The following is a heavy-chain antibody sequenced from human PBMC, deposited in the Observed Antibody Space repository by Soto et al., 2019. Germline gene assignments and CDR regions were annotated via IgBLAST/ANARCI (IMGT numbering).Heavy chain of an antibody. Sequence: PSETLSLTCTVSGGSISSGGYYWSWIRQPPGKGLEWIGEIDHSGSTNYNPSLKSRVSISVDTSKRQFSLKLSFVTAADTAVYYCARRGGGNYPFYFDYWGQGALVTVSS. J-gene: IGHJ4*02. CDR2: IDHSGST. CDR3: ARRGGGNYPFYFDY. D-gene: IGHD1-26*01. CDR1: GGSISSGGYY. V-gene: IGHV4-39*07.